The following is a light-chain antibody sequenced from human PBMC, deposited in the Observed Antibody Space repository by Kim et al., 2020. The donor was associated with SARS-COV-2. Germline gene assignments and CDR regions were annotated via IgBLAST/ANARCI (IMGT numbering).Light chain of an antibody. V-gene: IGLV3-19*01. CDR2: GQN. CDR3: NSRDSSGNHWV. Sequence: SSELTQDPAVSVALGQTVRITCQGDSLRSYYASWYQQKPGQAPVLFIYGQNNRPSGIPDRFSGSSSGNTASLTITGAQAEDEADYYCNSRDSSGNHWVFG. CDR1: SLRSYY. J-gene: IGLJ3*02.